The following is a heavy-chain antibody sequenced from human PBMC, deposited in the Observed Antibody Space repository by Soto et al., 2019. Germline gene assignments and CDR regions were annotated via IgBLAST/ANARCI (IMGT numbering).Heavy chain of an antibody. CDR3: ARLDSRKNWPFDY. V-gene: IGHV4-34*01. CDR1: GGSFSGYY. CDR2: INHSGST. Sequence: SETLSLTCAVYGGSFSGYYWSWIRQPPGKGLEWIGEINHSGSTRYSPSFQGQVTISADKSISTAYLQWSSLKASNTAMYYCARLDSRKNWPFDYWGQGTLVTVSS. J-gene: IGHJ4*02. D-gene: IGHD3-22*01.